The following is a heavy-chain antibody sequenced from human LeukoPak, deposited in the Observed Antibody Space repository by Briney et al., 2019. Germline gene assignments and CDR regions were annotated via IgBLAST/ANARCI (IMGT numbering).Heavy chain of an antibody. V-gene: IGHV3-30*03. CDR3: ARDMAFGALDI. Sequence: PGGSLRLSCTASGFTFSDYGMHWVRQAPGKGLEWLAVISYDGSNKYYADSVKGRFTISRDNSRDTLYLQMNSLRVEDTALYYCARDMAFGALDIWGQGTMVTVSS. J-gene: IGHJ3*02. D-gene: IGHD3-3*01. CDR2: ISYDGSNK. CDR1: GFTFSDYG.